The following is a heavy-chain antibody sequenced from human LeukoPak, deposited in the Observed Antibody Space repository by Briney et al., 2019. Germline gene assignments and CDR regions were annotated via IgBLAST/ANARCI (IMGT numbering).Heavy chain of an antibody. J-gene: IGHJ4*02. V-gene: IGHV3-21*01. CDR1: GFTFSSYN. CDR2: ISSSSTYM. CDR3: ARGGTSRSIDY. D-gene: IGHD2-2*01. Sequence: PGGSLRLSCAASGFTFSSYNMNWVRQAPGRGLEWVSSISSSSTYMFYADSVKGRFTISRDNAKNSLYQRMDSLRAEDTAVYYCARGGTSRSIDYWGQGTLVTVSS.